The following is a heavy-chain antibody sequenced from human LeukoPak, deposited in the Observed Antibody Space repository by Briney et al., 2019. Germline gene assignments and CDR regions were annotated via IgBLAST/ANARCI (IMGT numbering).Heavy chain of an antibody. CDR2: ISTSGNNV. CDR1: GFTFSTHN. J-gene: IGHJ2*01. Sequence: PGGSLRLSCAASGFTFSTHNMNWVRQAPGKGLEWVSSISTSGNNVYYADSVKGRFTISRDNAKTSVFLQMNSLRAEDTALYYCVDTYCSGAGCYSGRYWYFDLWGRGTLVTVSS. D-gene: IGHD2-2*02. CDR3: VDTYCSGAGCYSGRYWYFDL. V-gene: IGHV3-21*01.